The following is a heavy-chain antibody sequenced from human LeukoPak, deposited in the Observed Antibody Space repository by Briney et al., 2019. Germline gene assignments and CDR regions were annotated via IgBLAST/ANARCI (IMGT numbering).Heavy chain of an antibody. J-gene: IGHJ4*02. CDR1: GFIFSNHA. CDR2: ISGSGGST. V-gene: IGHV3-23*01. CDR3: AKHPYSSGWYYFDS. Sequence: GGSLRLSCAASGFIFSNHAMSWVRQAPGKGLEYVSGISGSGGSTYYADSVKGRFTISTDNSRNTLYLQMGSLRAEDTAVYYCAKHPYSSGWYYFDSWGQGTLVTVSS. D-gene: IGHD6-19*01.